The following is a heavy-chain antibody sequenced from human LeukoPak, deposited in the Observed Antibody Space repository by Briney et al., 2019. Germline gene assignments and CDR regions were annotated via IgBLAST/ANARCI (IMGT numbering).Heavy chain of an antibody. CDR1: GGSISSYY. J-gene: IGHJ5*02. CDR2: IYYSGST. Sequence: PSETLSLTCTVSGGSISSYYWSWIRQPPGKGLEWIGYIYYSGSTNYSPSLKSRVTISVDTSKNQFSLKLNSVTAADTAVYYCARDPRGGTSRDNWFDPWGQATLVTVSS. CDR3: ARDPRGGTSRDNWFDP. V-gene: IGHV4-59*01. D-gene: IGHD1-1*01.